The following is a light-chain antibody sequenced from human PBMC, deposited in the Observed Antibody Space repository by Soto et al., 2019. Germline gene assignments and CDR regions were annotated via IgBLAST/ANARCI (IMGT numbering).Light chain of an antibody. J-gene: IGKJ4*01. CDR1: QSVLYNSNNKNY. Sequence: DIVMTQSPDSLAESLGESATITCKSGQSVLYNSNNKNYLAWFQQRQGQPHKLLIYWASTRESGVTDRFSGSGSGTDFTLTIRSMQAEDVAVYYCQQYYSTPFSFGGGTKLDIK. CDR3: QQYYSTPFS. CDR2: WAS. V-gene: IGKV4-1*01.